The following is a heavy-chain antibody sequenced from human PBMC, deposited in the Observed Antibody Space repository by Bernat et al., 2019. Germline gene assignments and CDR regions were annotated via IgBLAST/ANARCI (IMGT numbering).Heavy chain of an antibody. Sequence: QVQLQQWGAGLLKPSETLSLTCAVYGGSFSGYYWSWIRQPPGKGLEWIGEINHSGSTNYNPSLKSRVTISVDTSKNQFSLKLSSVTAADTAVYYCARGRYSYGSPRNFDYWGQGTLVTVSS. CDR2: INHSGST. J-gene: IGHJ4*02. D-gene: IGHD5-18*01. V-gene: IGHV4-34*01. CDR3: ARGRYSYGSPRNFDY. CDR1: GGSFSGYY.